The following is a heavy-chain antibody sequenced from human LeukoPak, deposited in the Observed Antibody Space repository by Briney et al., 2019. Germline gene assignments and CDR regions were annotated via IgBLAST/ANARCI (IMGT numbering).Heavy chain of an antibody. CDR1: GFIFRDYT. D-gene: IGHD3-16*01. J-gene: IGHJ6*02. CDR2: INKGGSYM. Sequence: GGSLRLSCVASGFIFRDYTMNWVRQTPGKGLEWVSAINKGGSYMAYADSVKGRFTVSRDNAKNSLYLQMSNLRAEDTAVYFCARGGGLDVWGQGATVTVSS. V-gene: IGHV3-21*04. CDR3: ARGGGLDV.